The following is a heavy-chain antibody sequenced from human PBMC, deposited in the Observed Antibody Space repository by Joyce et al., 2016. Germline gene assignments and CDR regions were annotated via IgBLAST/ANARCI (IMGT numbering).Heavy chain of an antibody. Sequence: EVQLVESGGGLVKPGRSLILSCTSSGFIFGDYVMKWFRQAPGKGLEWVGFSRSKAYGGTTDYAASVKGRFTISRDDSKSIAYLQMNSLKTEDTAVYYCTRIGDCSGGSCYEGWFDPWGQGTLVTVSS. J-gene: IGHJ5*02. CDR1: GFIFGDYV. V-gene: IGHV3-49*05. CDR2: SRSKAYGGTT. D-gene: IGHD2-15*01. CDR3: TRIGDCSGGSCYEGWFDP.